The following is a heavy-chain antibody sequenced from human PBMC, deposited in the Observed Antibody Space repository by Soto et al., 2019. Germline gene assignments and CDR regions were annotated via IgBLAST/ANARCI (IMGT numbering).Heavy chain of an antibody. CDR2: IRESDAGT. Sequence: GGSLRLSCEASGFTFSSHAMSWVRQAPGKGLEWVSDIRESDAGTYYVDSVKGRFTISRGNAKNSLYLQMNSLRAEDTAVYYCASDKLLWFGELSRWGQGTLVTVSS. J-gene: IGHJ4*02. V-gene: IGHV3-7*01. CDR1: GFTFSSHA. D-gene: IGHD3-10*01. CDR3: ASDKLLWFGELSR.